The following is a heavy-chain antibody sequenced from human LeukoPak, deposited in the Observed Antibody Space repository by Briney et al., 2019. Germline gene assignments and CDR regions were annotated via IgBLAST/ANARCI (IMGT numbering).Heavy chain of an antibody. CDR3: ARRSTFDDFWSGYKTEFDY. CDR2: IYYSGST. D-gene: IGHD3-3*01. CDR1: GGSISSSSYY. Sequence: PSETLSLTCTVSGGSISSSSYYWGWIRQPPGKGLEWIGSIYYSGSTYYNPSLKSRVTISVDTSKNQFSLKLSSVTAADTAVYYCARRSTFDDFWSGYKTEFDYWGQGTLVTVSS. V-gene: IGHV4-39*07. J-gene: IGHJ4*02.